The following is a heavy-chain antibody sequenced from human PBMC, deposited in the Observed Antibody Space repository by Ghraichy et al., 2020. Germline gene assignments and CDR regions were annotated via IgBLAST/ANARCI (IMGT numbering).Heavy chain of an antibody. CDR3: ARAPGRYYYDSSGYEYFQH. J-gene: IGHJ1*01. D-gene: IGHD3-22*01. CDR2: ISAYNGNT. V-gene: IGHV1-18*01. Sequence: ASVKVSCKASGYTFTSYGISWVRQVPGQGLEWMGWISAYNGNTNYAQKLQGRVTMTTDTSTSTAYMELRSLRSDDTAVYYCARAPGRYYYDSSGYEYFQHWGQGTLVTVSS. CDR1: GYTFTSYG.